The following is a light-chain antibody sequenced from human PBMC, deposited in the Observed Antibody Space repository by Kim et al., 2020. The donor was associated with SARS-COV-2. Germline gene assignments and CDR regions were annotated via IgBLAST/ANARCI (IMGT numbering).Light chain of an antibody. CDR2: DAS. J-gene: IGKJ5*01. CDR1: QDISNF. V-gene: IGKV1-33*01. Sequence: EIQMTQSPHSLPASIGDRDTITCQASQDISNFLNWYQQKPGQVPRALIFDASNLETGVPSRFSGSGSGTNFTFTISSLQPEDIATYYCQQYHNLPITFGQGTRLEIK. CDR3: QQYHNLPIT.